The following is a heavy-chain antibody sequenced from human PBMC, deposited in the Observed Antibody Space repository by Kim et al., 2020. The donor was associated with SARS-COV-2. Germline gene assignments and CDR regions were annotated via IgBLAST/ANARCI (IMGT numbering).Heavy chain of an antibody. CDR1: GGSIHSSGYY. D-gene: IGHD6-13*01. CDR2: IYYSGTT. CDR3: ARQAAAGSPSEFRY. Sequence: SETLSLTCTVSGGSIHSSGYYWGWIRQPPGKGLEWIGTIYYSGTTYYNPSLKSRVTISVDTSKNQFSLKLSSVTAADTAVYYCARQAAAGSPSEFRYWGQGTLVTVSS. V-gene: IGHV4-39*01. J-gene: IGHJ4*02.